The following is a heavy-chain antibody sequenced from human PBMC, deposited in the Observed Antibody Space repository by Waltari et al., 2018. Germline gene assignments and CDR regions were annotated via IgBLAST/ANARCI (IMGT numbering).Heavy chain of an antibody. D-gene: IGHD6-19*01. Sequence: EVRLVESGGGLVQPGGSLRLSCAASGFSFSSYWMHWVRQAPGKGLVWVARINEDGRTTTYADSVKCRFTISRDNAKNTVYLQMNSLRAEDTAVYYCTRDLAGRDDSWGQGTLVTVSS. CDR1: GFSFSSYW. CDR3: TRDLAGRDDS. J-gene: IGHJ5*01. V-gene: IGHV3-74*01. CDR2: INEDGRTT.